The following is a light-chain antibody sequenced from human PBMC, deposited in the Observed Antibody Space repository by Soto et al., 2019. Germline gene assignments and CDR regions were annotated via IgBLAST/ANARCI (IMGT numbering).Light chain of an antibody. CDR3: QQHSNWPPIT. CDR2: DAS. V-gene: IGKV3-11*01. Sequence: EIVLTQSPATLSLSPWERATLACRASQSVSSYLAGYQQKPGQAPRLLIYDASNRATGIPARFSGSGSGTDLTLTISSLEPKDFVVYYCQQHSNWPPITFGPGTRLEIK. CDR1: QSVSSY. J-gene: IGKJ5*01.